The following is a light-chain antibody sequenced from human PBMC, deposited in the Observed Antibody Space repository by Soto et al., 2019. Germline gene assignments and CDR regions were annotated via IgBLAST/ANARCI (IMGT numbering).Light chain of an antibody. CDR2: GAS. J-gene: IGKJ5*01. Sequence: IVLTQSPGTLSLSPGERATLSCRASQSVSSNLAWYQQKLGQAPRLLIYGASTRATGISARFSGSGSGTEFTLTISSLQSEDFAVYYCQQRSNFGQGTRLEIK. CDR3: QQRSN. CDR1: QSVSSN. V-gene: IGKV3-15*01.